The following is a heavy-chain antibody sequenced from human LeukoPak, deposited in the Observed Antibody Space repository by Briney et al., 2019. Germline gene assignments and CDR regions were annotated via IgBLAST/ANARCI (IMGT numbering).Heavy chain of an antibody. J-gene: IGHJ3*02. D-gene: IGHD2-2*01. CDR3: ATHYCTSTTCYCAFHM. CDR1: GFTFSIYW. V-gene: IGHV3-7*01. CDR2: IKQDGSEK. Sequence: GGSLRLSCAASGFTFSIYWMSWVRQAPGKGLEWVANIKQDGSEKYYVDSVKGRFTISRDNAKNSLYLQMNSLRAEDTAVYYCATHYCTSTTCYCAFHMWGHGTMVTVSS.